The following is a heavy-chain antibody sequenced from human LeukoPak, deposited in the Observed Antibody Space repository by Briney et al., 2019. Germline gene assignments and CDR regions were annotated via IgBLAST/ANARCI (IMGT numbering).Heavy chain of an antibody. CDR3: AKVRGGSYYTGFDY. D-gene: IGHD1-26*01. J-gene: IGHJ4*02. CDR1: GFTFSSYA. CDR2: ISGSGGST. V-gene: IGHV3-23*01. Sequence: GGSLRLSCAASGFTFSSYAMSWVRQAPGKGLEWVSAISGSGGSTYYADSVKGRLTISRDNSKNTLYLQMNSLRAEDTAVYYCAKVRGGSYYTGFDYWGQGTLVTVSS.